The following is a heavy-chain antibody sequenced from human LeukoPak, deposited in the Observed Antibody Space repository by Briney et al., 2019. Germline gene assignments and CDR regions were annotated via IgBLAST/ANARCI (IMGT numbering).Heavy chain of an antibody. CDR3: ARGRLPGYYYGMDV. Sequence: PSETLSLTCTVSGGSISSYYWSWIRQPPGKGLEWIGYIYYSGSTNYNPSLKSRVTISVDTSKNQFSLKLSSVTAADTAVYYCARGRLPGYYYGMDVWGQGTTVTVSS. CDR2: IYYSGST. CDR1: GGSISSYY. J-gene: IGHJ6*02. D-gene: IGHD2-15*01. V-gene: IGHV4-59*01.